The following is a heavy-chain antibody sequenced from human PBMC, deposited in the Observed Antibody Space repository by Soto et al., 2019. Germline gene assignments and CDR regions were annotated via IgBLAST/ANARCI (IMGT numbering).Heavy chain of an antibody. Sequence: EVQLLESGGDLAQPGGSLRLSCAASGFTFGTYDMSWVRQAPGKGLEWVSAISGNGGTTYADSVKGRFTISRDNSKNTLYLQMNSLTADDTAVYYCAKVGPAHWSLGGGGRGTLVTVSS. D-gene: IGHD3-16*01. CDR2: ISGNGGTT. CDR1: GFTFGTYD. CDR3: AKVGPAHWSLGG. V-gene: IGHV3-23*01. J-gene: IGHJ2*01.